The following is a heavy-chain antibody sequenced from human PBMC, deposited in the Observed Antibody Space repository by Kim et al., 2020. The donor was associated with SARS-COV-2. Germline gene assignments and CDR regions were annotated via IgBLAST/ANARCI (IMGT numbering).Heavy chain of an antibody. CDR2: ITSDGSST. D-gene: IGHD1-1*01. Sequence: GGSLRLSCAASGFIFSNYWMHWVRQAPGKGLVWVSHITSDGSSTTYADSVKGRFTVSRDNAKNTLFLQMNTLSAEDTALYYCARGAGGFDFWGQGTVVTVSS. V-gene: IGHV3-74*03. CDR3: ARGAGGFDF. CDR1: GFIFSNYW. J-gene: IGHJ4*02.